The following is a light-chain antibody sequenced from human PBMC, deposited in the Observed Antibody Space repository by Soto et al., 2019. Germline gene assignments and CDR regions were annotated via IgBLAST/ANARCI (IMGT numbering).Light chain of an antibody. CDR1: SNDVGGYNY. Sequence: QSALAQPAPVSGSPGQSITISCTGSSNDVGGYNYVSWYQQHPGQAPKLIIYEVSDRPSGVSPRFSGSKSGNTASLTISGLQVEDEADYFCTSYTSTIPYVFGSGTKVTVL. CDR3: TSYTSTIPYV. V-gene: IGLV2-14*01. CDR2: EVS. J-gene: IGLJ1*01.